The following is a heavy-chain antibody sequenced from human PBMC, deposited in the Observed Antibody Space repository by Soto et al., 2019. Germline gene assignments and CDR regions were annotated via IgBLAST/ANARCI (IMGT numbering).Heavy chain of an antibody. J-gene: IGHJ5*02. D-gene: IGHD1-26*01. V-gene: IGHV3-74*01. CDR1: GFPFSHYW. CDR3: TSDTLGLRDT. CDR2: INPAGTIT. Sequence: MQMVESGGGSVQPGGSLRLSCAASGFPFSHYWMHWVRQTPGKGLVWVSRINPAGTITNYADSVEGRFTISRDNADSALFLQMNSLSAEDTARYYCTSDTLGLRDTWGQGTLVTVSS.